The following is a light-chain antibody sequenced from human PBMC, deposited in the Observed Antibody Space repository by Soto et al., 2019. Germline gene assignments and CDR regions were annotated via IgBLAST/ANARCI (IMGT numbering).Light chain of an antibody. Sequence: QSALTQPASVSGSPGQSISLSCTGTSSDVGGYNYVSWYQQHPGKAPKLMIYEVNSRPSGVSNRFSGSKSGNTASLTISGLQAEDEADYYCSSFTSSHTYVFGTGTKLT. J-gene: IGLJ1*01. CDR2: EVN. CDR3: SSFTSSHTYV. V-gene: IGLV2-14*01. CDR1: SSDVGGYNY.